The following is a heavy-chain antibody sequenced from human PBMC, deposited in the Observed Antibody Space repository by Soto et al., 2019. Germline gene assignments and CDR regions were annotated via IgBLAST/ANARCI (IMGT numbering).Heavy chain of an antibody. CDR3: ARTTVTPYYYYGMDV. Sequence: PSETLSLTSAVYGGSFSGYYWSWIRQPPGKGLEWIGEINHSGSTNYNPSLKSRVTISVDTSKNQFSLKLSSVTAADTAVYYCARTTVTPYYYYGMDVWGQGTTVTVSS. CDR1: GGSFSGYY. V-gene: IGHV4-34*01. D-gene: IGHD4-17*01. J-gene: IGHJ6*02. CDR2: INHSGST.